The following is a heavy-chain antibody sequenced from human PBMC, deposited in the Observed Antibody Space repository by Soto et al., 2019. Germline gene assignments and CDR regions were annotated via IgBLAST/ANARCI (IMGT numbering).Heavy chain of an antibody. CDR2: ISGSADST. CDR1: GFSFSSFA. Sequence: EVQLLESGGGFIHPGGSLRLSCAASGFSFSSFAMNWVRQAPGQGLEWVSIISGSADSTFYADSVKGRFTISRDNSKRTLYLQINSLRAEDTAVYYCAKTRGAMIYAISVYGMDVWGQGTTVTVSS. V-gene: IGHV3-23*01. CDR3: AKTRGAMIYAISVYGMDV. J-gene: IGHJ6*02. D-gene: IGHD2-8*01.